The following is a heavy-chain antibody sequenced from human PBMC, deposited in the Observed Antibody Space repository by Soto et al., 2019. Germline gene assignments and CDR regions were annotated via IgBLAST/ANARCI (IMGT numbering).Heavy chain of an antibody. D-gene: IGHD3-9*01. Sequence: QVQLVQSGAEVKKPGSSVRVSCKASGGTFSTHAISWVRQAPGRGPEWIGGIIPMYGSRKYAPKFQGRVTMIADASTNAASRELTSLRSEDTAVYYWASVPYVDYSVRSVYYGWDVWGQWTAVTVSS. CDR2: IIPMYGSR. V-gene: IGHV1-69*01. CDR3: ASVPYVDYSVRSVYYGWDV. CDR1: GGTFSTHA. J-gene: IGHJ6*01.